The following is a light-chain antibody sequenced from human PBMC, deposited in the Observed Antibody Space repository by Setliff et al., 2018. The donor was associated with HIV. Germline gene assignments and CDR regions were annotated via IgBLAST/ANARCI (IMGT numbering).Light chain of an antibody. V-gene: IGLV2-11*01. CDR3: CSYAGSYTSLYV. J-gene: IGLJ1*01. CDR2: DVT. CDR1: SSDVGGYNY. Sequence: QSVLTQPRSVSGSPGQSVTISCTGTSSDVGGYNYVSWYQHLPGKAPKLMIYDVTKRPSGVPDRFSGSKSGNTASLTISGLQSEDEADYYCCSYAGSYTSLYVIGTGTKVTVL.